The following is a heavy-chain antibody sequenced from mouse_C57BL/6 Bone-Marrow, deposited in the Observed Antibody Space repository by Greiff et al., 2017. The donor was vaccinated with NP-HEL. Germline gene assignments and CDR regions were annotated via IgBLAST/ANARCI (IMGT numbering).Heavy chain of an antibody. CDR1: GYTFTSYW. CDR2: IHPNSGST. Sequence: VQLQQPGAELVKPGASVKLSCTASGYTFTSYWMHWVKQRPGQGLEWIGMIHPNSGSTNYNEKFKGKATLTADKSSSTAYMQLNSLTSEDSAVYFCARGGDYYGSFAYWGQGTLVTVSA. J-gene: IGHJ3*01. V-gene: IGHV1-64*01. D-gene: IGHD1-1*01. CDR3: ARGGDYYGSFAY.